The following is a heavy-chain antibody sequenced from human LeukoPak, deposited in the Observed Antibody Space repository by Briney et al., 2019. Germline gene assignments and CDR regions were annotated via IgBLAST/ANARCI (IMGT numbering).Heavy chain of an antibody. J-gene: IGHJ4*02. CDR1: GFTFDGYA. CDR3: AKDISSGYSSGWYYFDY. Sequence: GGSLRLSCAASGFTFDGYAMHWDRQAPGKGLEWVSLISWDGGSTYYADSVKGRFTISRDNSKNSLYLQMNSLRAEDTALYYCAKDISSGYSSGWYYFDYWGQGTLVTVSS. CDR2: ISWDGGST. D-gene: IGHD6-19*01. V-gene: IGHV3-43D*03.